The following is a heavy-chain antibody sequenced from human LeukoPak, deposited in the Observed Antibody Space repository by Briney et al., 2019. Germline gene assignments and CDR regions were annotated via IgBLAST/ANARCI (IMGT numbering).Heavy chain of an antibody. Sequence: GGSLRLSCTASGFTFKNYAMSWVRQAPGKGLEWVSALSSSGSSIYYADSVKGRFTISRDNSKNTLYLHLNSLRADDTALYYCAKESRNYAPSFFDYWGQGTLATVSS. J-gene: IGHJ4*02. CDR3: AKESRNYAPSFFDY. D-gene: IGHD4-11*01. CDR1: GFTFKNYA. CDR2: LSSSGSSI. V-gene: IGHV3-23*01.